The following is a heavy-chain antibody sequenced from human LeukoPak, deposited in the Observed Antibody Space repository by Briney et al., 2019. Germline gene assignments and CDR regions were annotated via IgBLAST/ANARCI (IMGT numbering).Heavy chain of an antibody. CDR3: ARGFIAAAWDYMDV. V-gene: IGHV3-21*01. CDR2: ISSSSSYI. Sequence: GGSLRLSCAASGFTFSSYSMNWVRQAPGKGLEWVSSISSSSSYIYYADSVKGRFTISRDNAKNSLYLQMNSLRAEDTAVYYCARGFIAAAWDYMDVWGKGITVTVSS. D-gene: IGHD6-13*01. J-gene: IGHJ6*03. CDR1: GFTFSSYS.